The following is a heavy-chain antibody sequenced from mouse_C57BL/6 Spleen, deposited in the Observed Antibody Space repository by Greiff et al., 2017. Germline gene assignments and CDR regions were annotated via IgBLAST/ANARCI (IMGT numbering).Heavy chain of an antibody. J-gene: IGHJ3*01. D-gene: IGHD1-1*01. Sequence: EVQLQQSGPELVKPGASVKISCKASGYTFTDYYMNWVKQSHGQSLEWIGDINPNNGGTSYNQKFKGKATLTVDKSSSTAYMGLRSRTSEDSAVYYCARRDFGSSSWFAYWGQGTLVTVSA. CDR2: INPNNGGT. CDR1: GYTFTDYY. CDR3: ARRDFGSSSWFAY. V-gene: IGHV1-26*01.